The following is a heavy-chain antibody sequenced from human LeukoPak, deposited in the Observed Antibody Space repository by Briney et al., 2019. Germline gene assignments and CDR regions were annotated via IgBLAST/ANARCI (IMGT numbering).Heavy chain of an antibody. J-gene: IGHJ4*02. CDR1: GFTFSGSA. Sequence: PGGSLRLSCAASGFTFSGSAMHWVRQASGKGLEWVGRIRSKANSYATAYAASVKGRFTISRDDSKNTAYLQMNSLRAEDTALYYCAKDADISMELVVITSFDSWGQGTLVTVSS. CDR2: IRSKANSYAT. V-gene: IGHV3-73*01. CDR3: AKDADISMELVVITSFDS. D-gene: IGHD3-22*01.